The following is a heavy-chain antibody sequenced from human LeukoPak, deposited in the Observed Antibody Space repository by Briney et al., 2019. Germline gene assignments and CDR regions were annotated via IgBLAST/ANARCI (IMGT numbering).Heavy chain of an antibody. J-gene: IGHJ4*02. V-gene: IGHV3-7*03. D-gene: IGHD6-13*01. CDR2: IKQDGSDK. CDR1: GFTFSNYW. Sequence: GGSLRLSCAASGFTFSNYWMTWVRQAPGKGLEWVAHIKQDGSDKYYVDSVKGRFTISRDNAKNSLSLQMNSLRAEDTAVYYCAKGSSPFDYWGQGTLVTVSS. CDR3: AKGSSPFDY.